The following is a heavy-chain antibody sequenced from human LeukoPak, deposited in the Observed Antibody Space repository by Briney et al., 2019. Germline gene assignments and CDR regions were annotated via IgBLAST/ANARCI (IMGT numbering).Heavy chain of an antibody. Sequence: GSLRLSCAAPGFIFDNYAIHWVRQAPGKGLEWVSLISGDGGSTFYADSVRGRFTISRDNTRKSLSLRMSSLRSEDTALYYCARESETSGWYDYWGQGTLVTVSS. J-gene: IGHJ4*02. CDR3: ARESETSGWYDY. CDR1: GFIFDNYA. V-gene: IGHV3-43*02. D-gene: IGHD6-19*01. CDR2: ISGDGGST.